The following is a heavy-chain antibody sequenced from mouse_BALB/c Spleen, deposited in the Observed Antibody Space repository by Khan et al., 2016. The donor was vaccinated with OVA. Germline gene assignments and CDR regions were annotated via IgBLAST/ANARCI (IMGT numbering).Heavy chain of an antibody. CDR3: ARRTTAYTIDY. CDR2: INPSSGYT. V-gene: IGHV1-4*01. D-gene: IGHD1-2*01. CDR1: GYTFTSYT. Sequence: QVQLQQPGAELARPGASVKMSCKASGYTFTSYTMHWVKQRPGQGLEWIGYINPSSGYTNYNQKFKDKATLTADKSSSTAYMQLSSLTSEDSAVXDCARRTTAYTIDYWGPGTSVTVSS. J-gene: IGHJ4*01.